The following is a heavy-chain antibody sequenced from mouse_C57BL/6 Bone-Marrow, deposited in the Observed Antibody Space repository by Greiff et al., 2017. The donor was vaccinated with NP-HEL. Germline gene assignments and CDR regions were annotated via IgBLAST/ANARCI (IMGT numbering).Heavy chain of an antibody. CDR1: GYTFTDYY. D-gene: IGHD1-1*02. J-gene: IGHJ2*01. CDR2: IFPGSGST. V-gene: IGHV1-75*01. Sequence: VKLVESGPELVKPGASVKISCKASGYTFTDYYINWVKQRPGQGLEWIGWIFPGSGSTYYNEKFKGKATLTVDKSSSTAYMLLSSLTSEDSAVYFCARFGPASWCFDYWGQGTTLTVSS. CDR3: ARFGPASWCFDY.